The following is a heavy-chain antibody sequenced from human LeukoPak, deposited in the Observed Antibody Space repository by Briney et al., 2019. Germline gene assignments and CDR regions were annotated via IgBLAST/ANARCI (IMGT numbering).Heavy chain of an antibody. CDR2: INHSGST. CDR3: ARQGILDYYED. V-gene: IGHV4-34*01. D-gene: IGHD1-1*01. J-gene: IGHJ4*02. CDR1: GGSFSGYY. Sequence: SETLSLTCAVYGGSFSGYYWSWIRQPPGKGLEWIGEINHSGSTNYNPSLKSRVTISVDTSKNQFSLKLSSVTAADTAVYYCARQGILDYYEDWGQGTLVTVSS.